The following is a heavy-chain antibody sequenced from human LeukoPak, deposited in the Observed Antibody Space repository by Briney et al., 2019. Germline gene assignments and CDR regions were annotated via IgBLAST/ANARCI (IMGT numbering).Heavy chain of an antibody. CDR1: GGTFSSYA. J-gene: IGHJ4*02. Sequence: SVTVSCTASGGTFSSYAISWVRQAPGQGLEWMGGIIPIFGTANYAQKFQGRVTITADESTSTAYMELSSLRSEDTAVYYCARLDTAMYVYFDYWGQGTLVTVSS. CDR3: ARLDTAMYVYFDY. D-gene: IGHD5-18*01. CDR2: IIPIFGTA. V-gene: IGHV1-69*13.